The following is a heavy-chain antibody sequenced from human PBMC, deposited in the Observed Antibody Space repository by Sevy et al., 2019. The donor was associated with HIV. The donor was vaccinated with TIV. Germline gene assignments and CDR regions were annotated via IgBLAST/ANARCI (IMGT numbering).Heavy chain of an antibody. J-gene: IGHJ3*01. Sequence: SQTLSLTCAISGDSVSSNSAAWNWIRQSPSRGLEWLGRTYCTSKWNNNYAVSVKSRITINPDTSKNQFSLQLNSVTPEDTAVYYCVRGDTGDRTCGFDLWDQGTMVTVSS. D-gene: IGHD7-27*01. CDR1: GDSVSSNSAA. V-gene: IGHV6-1*01. CDR3: VRGDTGDRTCGFDL. CDR2: TYCTSKWNN.